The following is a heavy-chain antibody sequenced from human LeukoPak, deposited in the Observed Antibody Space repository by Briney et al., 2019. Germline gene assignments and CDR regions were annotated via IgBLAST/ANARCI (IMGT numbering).Heavy chain of an antibody. J-gene: IGHJ6*03. CDR2: ISGNGGST. V-gene: IGHV3-23*01. CDR1: GLTFSSYA. CDR3: AKRAAIGYYYYYMDV. D-gene: IGHD2-2*02. Sequence: TGGSLRLSCAASGLTFSSYAMSWVRQAPGKGLEWVSAISGNGGSTYYADSVKGRFTISRDNSKNTLYLQMNSLRAEDTAVYYCAKRAAIGYYYYYMDVWGKGTTVTVSS.